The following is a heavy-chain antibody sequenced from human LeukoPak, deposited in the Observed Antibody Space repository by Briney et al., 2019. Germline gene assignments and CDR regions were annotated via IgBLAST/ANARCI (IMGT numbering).Heavy chain of an antibody. Sequence: SETLSLTCTVSGGSISSSSYYWGWIRQPPGKGLEWMGSIYYSGSTYYNPSLNGRVTISVDTSKNQFSLKLSSVTAADTAVYYCAREVVVAANNWFDPWGQGTLVTVSS. J-gene: IGHJ5*02. CDR2: IYYSGST. CDR3: AREVVVAANNWFDP. V-gene: IGHV4-39*07. D-gene: IGHD2-15*01. CDR1: GGSISSSSYY.